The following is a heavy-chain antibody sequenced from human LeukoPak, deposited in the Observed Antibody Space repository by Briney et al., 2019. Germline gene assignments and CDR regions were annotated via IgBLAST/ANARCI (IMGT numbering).Heavy chain of an antibody. CDR3: ARVRSPRSGWPRVFDL. CDR2: ISSSSSTI. V-gene: IGHV3-48*01. J-gene: IGHJ2*01. Sequence: QSGGSLRLSCAASGFTFSSYPLNWVRQAPGKGLEWVSYISSSSSTIYYTDSVNGRFTISRDNARNSLYLQMNSLRAEDTAVYYCARVRSPRSGWPRVFDLWGRGTLVTVSS. CDR1: GFTFSSYP. D-gene: IGHD6-19*01.